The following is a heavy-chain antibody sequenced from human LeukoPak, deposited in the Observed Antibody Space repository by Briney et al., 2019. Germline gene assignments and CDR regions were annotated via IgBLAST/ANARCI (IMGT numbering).Heavy chain of an antibody. Sequence: GGSLRLSCAASGFTFNSYSINWVRQAPGRGLEWISYISSSSNVYYADSVKGRFTISRDNTKNSLYLQMSSLRDDDTAVYYCARSSLLHSNAMDVWGQGTTVTVSS. CDR3: ARSSLLHSNAMDV. V-gene: IGHV3-48*02. D-gene: IGHD5-18*01. CDR1: GFTFNSYS. CDR2: ISSSSNV. J-gene: IGHJ6*02.